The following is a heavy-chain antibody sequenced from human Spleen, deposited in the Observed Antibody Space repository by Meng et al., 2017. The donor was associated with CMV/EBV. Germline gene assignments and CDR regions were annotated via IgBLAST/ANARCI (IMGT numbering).Heavy chain of an antibody. CDR1: GFSVSENY. V-gene: IGHV3-21*06. CDR2: ISSSRSYI. Sequence: GGSLRLSCGAASGFSVSENYMNWVRQAPGKGLEWVASISSSRSYINYADPVKGRFTISRDNAKDSLYLQMSSLRAEDTAVYYCARERLYQPLWGDALDIWGQGTMVTVSS. D-gene: IGHD2-2*01. J-gene: IGHJ3*02. CDR3: ARERLYQPLWGDALDI.